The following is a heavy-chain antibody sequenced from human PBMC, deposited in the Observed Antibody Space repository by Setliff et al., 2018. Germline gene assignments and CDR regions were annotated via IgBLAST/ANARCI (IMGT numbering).Heavy chain of an antibody. CDR2: ISGRGDST. Sequence: GGSLRLSCAASGFTFSSSAMAWVRQAPGKGLEWVSAISGRGDSTFYEDAVKGRFTISRDNSKNTLYLQMNSLRAEDTAVYYCAREHWGYPSAFDIWGQGTMVTVSS. V-gene: IGHV3-23*01. D-gene: IGHD7-27*01. CDR1: GFTFSSSA. J-gene: IGHJ3*02. CDR3: AREHWGYPSAFDI.